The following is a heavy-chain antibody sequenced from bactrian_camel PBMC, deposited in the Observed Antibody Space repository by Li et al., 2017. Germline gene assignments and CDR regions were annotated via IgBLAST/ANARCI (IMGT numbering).Heavy chain of an antibody. J-gene: IGHJ4*01. CDR1: GFQFADYP. Sequence: VQLVESGGGLVQPGGSLRLSCSASGFQFADYPMSWVRQAPGKGLEWVSRISVGGDSTYYADSVKGRFTISRDNAKNTMYLEMNSLKSEDTALYYCTTVEEAWSWGSYAYNYWGQGTQVTVS. CDR2: ISVGGDST. V-gene: IGHV3S40*01. D-gene: IGHD5*01. CDR3: TTVEEAWSWGSYAYNY.